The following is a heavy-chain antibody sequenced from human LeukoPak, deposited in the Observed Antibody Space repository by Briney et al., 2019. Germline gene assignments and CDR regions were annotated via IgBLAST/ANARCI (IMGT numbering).Heavy chain of an antibody. Sequence: PGGSLRLSCAASAFTFSDYYMSWIRQAQGKGLEWISYISGSSGTIYYGDSVKGRFTISRDNAKNSLYLQMNSLRAEDTAVYYCARRQLTSRPVDYWGQGTLVTVSS. CDR2: ISGSSGTI. CDR1: AFTFSDYY. CDR3: ARRQLTSRPVDY. D-gene: IGHD1-1*01. J-gene: IGHJ4*02. V-gene: IGHV3-11*01.